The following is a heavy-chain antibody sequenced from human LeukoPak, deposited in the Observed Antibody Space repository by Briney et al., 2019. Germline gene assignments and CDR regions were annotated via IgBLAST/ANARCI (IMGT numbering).Heavy chain of an antibody. CDR1: GFTFTSYA. CDR3: ANTMVRGSYKMDV. Sequence: GGSLRLSCAASGFTFTSYAMTCLRQAPGKGLEWVSGISNSGSSTYYADYVKGRFTISRDNSKNTLYLQLSSLRAEDTAVYYCANTMVRGSYKMDVWGQAATVSVSS. V-gene: IGHV3-23*05. D-gene: IGHD3-10*01. CDR2: ISNSGSST. J-gene: IGHJ6*02.